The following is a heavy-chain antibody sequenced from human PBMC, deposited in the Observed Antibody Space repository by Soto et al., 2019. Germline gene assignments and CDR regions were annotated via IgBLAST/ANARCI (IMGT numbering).Heavy chain of an antibody. CDR3: ARDRRVATFDY. D-gene: IGHD5-12*01. J-gene: IGHJ4*02. CDR2: ISSSSSYI. CDR1: GFTFSSYS. V-gene: IGHV3-21*01. Sequence: GGSLRLSCAASGFTFSSYSMNWVRQAPGKGLEWVSSISSSSSYIYYADSVKGRFTISRDNAKNSLYLQMNSLRAEDTAVYYCARDRRVATFDYWGQGTLVTAPQ.